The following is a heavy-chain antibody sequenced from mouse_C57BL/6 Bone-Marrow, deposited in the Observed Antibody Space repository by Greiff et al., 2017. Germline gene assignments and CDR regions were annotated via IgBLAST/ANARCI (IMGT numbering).Heavy chain of an antibody. Sequence: EVKVVESGAELVKPGASVKLSCTASGFNIKDYYIHWVKQRTEQGLEWIGRIDPEDGDTKYAPKFQDKATITADTSSNTAYLQLSSLTSEDTAVYYCTRSLIYYGTNYWGQGTTLTVSS. CDR3: TRSLIYYGTNY. CDR1: GFNIKDYY. CDR2: IDPEDGDT. J-gene: IGHJ2*01. V-gene: IGHV14-2*01. D-gene: IGHD1-1*01.